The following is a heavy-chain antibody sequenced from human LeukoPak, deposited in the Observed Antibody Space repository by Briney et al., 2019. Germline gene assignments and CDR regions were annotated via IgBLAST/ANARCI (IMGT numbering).Heavy chain of an antibody. J-gene: IGHJ6*04. CDR1: GFTFRRYW. CDR2: ISHDGSSI. V-gene: IGHV3-74*01. CDR3: ARDLWLERGNYYYYYGMDV. Sequence: GGSLRLSCAASGFTFRRYWMHWVRQAPGKGLVWVSRISHDGSSISYADSVRGRFTISRDNSKDTLYLQMNSLRAEDTAVYYCARDLWLERGNYYYYYGMDVWGKGTTVTVSS. D-gene: IGHD1-1*01.